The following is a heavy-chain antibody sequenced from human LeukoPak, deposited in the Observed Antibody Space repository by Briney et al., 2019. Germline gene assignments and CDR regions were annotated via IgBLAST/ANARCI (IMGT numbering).Heavy chain of an antibody. CDR3: ARGGGMTTVTKSWFDP. CDR2: INPNSGGT. D-gene: IGHD4-17*01. CDR1: GYTFTGYY. J-gene: IGHJ5*02. V-gene: IGHV1-2*02. Sequence: ASVKVSCKASGYTFTGYYMHWVRQAPGQGLEWMGWINPNSGGTNYAQKFRGRVTMTRDTSISTAYMELSRLRSDDTAVYYCARGGGMTTVTKSWFDPWGQGTLVTVSS.